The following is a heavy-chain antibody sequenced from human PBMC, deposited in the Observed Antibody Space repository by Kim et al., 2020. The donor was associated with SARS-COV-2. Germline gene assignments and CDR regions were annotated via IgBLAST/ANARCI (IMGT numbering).Heavy chain of an antibody. Sequence: GGSLRLSCAVSGFTLRTYSMSWLRQAPGKGLEWVASISTDSSFRHYADSPKGRFTISRDNAENSLYLQMNSLRVEDTAVYYCARDADDSGTLIFDSWGQGTQVTVSS. CDR1: GFTLRTYS. V-gene: IGHV3-21*01. CDR2: ISTDSSFR. D-gene: IGHD3-10*01. CDR3: ARDADDSGTLIFDS. J-gene: IGHJ4*02.